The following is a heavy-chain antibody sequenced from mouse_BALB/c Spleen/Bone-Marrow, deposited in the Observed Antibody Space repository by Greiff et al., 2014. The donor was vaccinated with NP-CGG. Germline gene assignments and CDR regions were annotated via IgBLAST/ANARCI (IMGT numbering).Heavy chain of an antibody. CDR2: VNPYNGGT. CDR1: GYTFTDYY. Sequence: EVQLVESGPELVKPGASVKMSCKASGYTFTDYYMDWVKQSHGESFEWIGRVNPYNGGTSYNQKFKGKATLTVDKSSGTAYMELNSLTSEDSAVYYCARGIYYDNYFDYWGQGTPLTVSS. J-gene: IGHJ2*01. CDR3: ARGIYYDNYFDY. D-gene: IGHD2-4*01. V-gene: IGHV1-19*01.